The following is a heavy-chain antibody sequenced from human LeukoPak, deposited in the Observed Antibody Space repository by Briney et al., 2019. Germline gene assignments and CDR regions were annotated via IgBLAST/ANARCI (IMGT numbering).Heavy chain of an antibody. J-gene: IGHJ5*02. CDR3: ARGRRWGYYDILTGGTNWFDP. CDR2: INHSGST. Sequence: SETLSLTCAVYGGSFSGYYWNWIRQPPGKGMEWIGEINHSGSTNYNPSLKSRVTISVDTSKNQFSLKLSSVTAADTAVYYCARGRRWGYYDILTGGTNWFDPWGQGTLVTVSS. D-gene: IGHD3-9*01. V-gene: IGHV4-34*01. CDR1: GGSFSGYY.